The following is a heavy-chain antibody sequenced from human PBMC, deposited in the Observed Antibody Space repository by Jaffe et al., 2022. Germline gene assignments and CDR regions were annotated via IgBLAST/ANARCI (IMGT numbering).Heavy chain of an antibody. Sequence: QVQLQESGPGLVKPSETLSLTCAVSGYSISSGYYWGWIRQPPGKGLEWIGSIYHSGSTYYNPSLKSRVTISVDTSKNQFSLKLSSVTAADTAVYYCARQLGYCSGGSCPVYYFDYWGQGTLVTVSS. D-gene: IGHD2-15*01. CDR3: ARQLGYCSGGSCPVYYFDY. J-gene: IGHJ4*02. CDR1: GYSISSGYY. CDR2: IYHSGST. V-gene: IGHV4-38-2*01.